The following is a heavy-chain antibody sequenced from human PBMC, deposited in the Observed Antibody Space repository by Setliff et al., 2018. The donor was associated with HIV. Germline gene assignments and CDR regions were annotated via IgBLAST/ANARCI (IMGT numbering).Heavy chain of an antibody. J-gene: IGHJ4*02. CDR1: GYTFTGYY. CDR3: ARGSRCTNGVCYYYFDY. Sequence: ASVKVSCKASGYTFTGYYMHWVRQAPGQGLEWMGRINPNSGATNYAQKFQGRVTMTRDTSISSAYMELSRLRSDDTAVYYCARGSRCTNGVCYYYFDYWGQGTLVTVSS. V-gene: IGHV1-2*06. CDR2: INPNSGAT. D-gene: IGHD2-8*01.